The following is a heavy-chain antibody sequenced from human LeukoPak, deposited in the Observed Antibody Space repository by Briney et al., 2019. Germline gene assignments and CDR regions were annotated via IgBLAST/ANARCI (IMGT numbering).Heavy chain of an antibody. Sequence: PGGSLRLSCAASGFTFSGSAMHWVRQASGKGLEWVGRIRSKANSYATAYAASVKGRFTISRDDSKNTAYLQMNSLKTEDTAVYYCTRPNNYDSSGYVQMDVWGKGTTVTVSS. J-gene: IGHJ6*04. CDR1: GFTFSGSA. V-gene: IGHV3-73*01. CDR2: IRSKANSYAT. CDR3: TRPNNYDSSGYVQMDV. D-gene: IGHD3-22*01.